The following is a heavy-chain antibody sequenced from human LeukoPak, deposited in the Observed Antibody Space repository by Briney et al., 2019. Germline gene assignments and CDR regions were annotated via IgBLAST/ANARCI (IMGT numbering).Heavy chain of an antibody. CDR3: ARSPVVPAAIAYYFDY. Sequence: GESLKISCKGSGYSFTSYWIGWVRHMPGKGLEWMGIIYPGDSDTRYSPSFQGQVTISADKSISTAYLQWSSLKASDTAMYYCARSPVVPAAIAYYFDYWGQGTLVTVSS. CDR2: IYPGDSDT. V-gene: IGHV5-51*01. J-gene: IGHJ4*02. CDR1: GYSFTSYW. D-gene: IGHD2-2*01.